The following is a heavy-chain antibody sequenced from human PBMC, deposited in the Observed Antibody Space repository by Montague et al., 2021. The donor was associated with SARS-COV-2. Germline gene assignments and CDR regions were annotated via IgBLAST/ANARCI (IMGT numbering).Heavy chain of an antibody. CDR1: GFTFSSYS. J-gene: IGHJ6*02. CDR2: ISSSSSYI. Sequence: SLRLSCAASGFTFSSYSMNWVRQAPGKGLEWVSSISSSSSYIYYADSVKGRFTISRDDAKNPLYLQMNSLRAEDTAVYYCARDFNYYYYYGMDVWGQGTTVTVSS. CDR3: ARDFNYYYYYGMDV. V-gene: IGHV3-21*01.